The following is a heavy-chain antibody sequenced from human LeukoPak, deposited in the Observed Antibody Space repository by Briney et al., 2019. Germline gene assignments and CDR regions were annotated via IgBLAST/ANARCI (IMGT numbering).Heavy chain of an antibody. CDR3: AREHHPLNLFRSLKQQLVRGFDY. Sequence: GGSLRLSCAASGFTFSSYAMSWVRQAPGKGLEWVSAISGSGGSTYYADSVKGRFTISRDNSKNTLYLQMNSLRAEDTAVYYYAREHHPLNLFRSLKQQLVRGFDYWGQGTLVTVSS. V-gene: IGHV3-23*01. CDR1: GFTFSSYA. J-gene: IGHJ4*02. D-gene: IGHD6-13*01. CDR2: ISGSGGST.